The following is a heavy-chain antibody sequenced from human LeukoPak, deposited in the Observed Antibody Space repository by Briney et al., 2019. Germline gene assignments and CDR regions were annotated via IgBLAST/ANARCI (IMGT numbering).Heavy chain of an antibody. D-gene: IGHD6-19*01. CDR1: GGSISSYY. CDR2: IYYSGST. V-gene: IGHV4-39*07. Sequence: SETLSLTCTVSGGSISSYYWGWIRQPPGKGLEWIGSIYYSGSTYYNPSLKSRVTISVDTSKNQFSLKLSSVTAADTAVYYCARDKGSGWYPGYFDYWGQGTLVTVSS. CDR3: ARDKGSGWYPGYFDY. J-gene: IGHJ4*02.